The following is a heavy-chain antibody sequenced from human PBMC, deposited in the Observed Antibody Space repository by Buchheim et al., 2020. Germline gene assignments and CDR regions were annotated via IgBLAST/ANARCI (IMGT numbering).Heavy chain of an antibody. CDR1: GFTFSSYG. J-gene: IGHJ4*02. V-gene: IGHV3-33*01. CDR3: ARDSSSWYGGVDY. D-gene: IGHD6-13*01. Sequence: QVQLVESGGGVVQPGRSLRLSCAASGFTFSSYGMHWVRLAPGKGLEWVALIWYDGSNKYYADSVKGRFTTSRDNSKNTLYLQMNSLRAEDTAVYYCARDSSSWYGGVDYWGQGTL. CDR2: IWYDGSNK.